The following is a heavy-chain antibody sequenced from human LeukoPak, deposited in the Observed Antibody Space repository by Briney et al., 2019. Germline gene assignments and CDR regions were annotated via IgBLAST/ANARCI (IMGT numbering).Heavy chain of an antibody. CDR3: ARNIYTLPDAFDI. CDR1: GGSFSGYY. J-gene: IGHJ3*02. D-gene: IGHD2/OR15-2a*01. Sequence: ASETLSLTCAVYGGSFSGYYWSWIRQPPGKGLEWIGEINHSGSTNYIPSLKSRVTISGDRSKNQFSLKVSSVTAADTAVYYCARNIYTLPDAFDIWGQGTMVTVSS. V-gene: IGHV4-34*01. CDR2: INHSGST.